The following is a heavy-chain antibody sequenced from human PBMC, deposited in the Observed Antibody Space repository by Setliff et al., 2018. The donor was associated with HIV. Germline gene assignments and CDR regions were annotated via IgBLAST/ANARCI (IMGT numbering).Heavy chain of an antibody. CDR1: GDSISSGSHY. J-gene: IGHJ3*02. V-gene: IGHV4-61*09. Sequence: PSETLSLTCTVSGDSISSGSHYWSWIRQPAGKGLEWIGHIYTGGNANYNPSLQSRVTISVDTSKNQFSLMLGSMTAADTAVYYCARGTTLNVVPDAFDIWGQGTMVTVSS. CDR3: ARGTTLNVVPDAFDI. CDR2: IYTGGNA. D-gene: IGHD4-17*01.